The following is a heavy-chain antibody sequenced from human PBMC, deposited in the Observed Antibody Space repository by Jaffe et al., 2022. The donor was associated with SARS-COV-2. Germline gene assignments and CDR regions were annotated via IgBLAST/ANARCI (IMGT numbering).Heavy chain of an antibody. Sequence: EVQLVESGGGLVQPGGSLRLSCAASGFTFSSYDMHWVRQATGKGLEWVSAIGTAGDTYYPGSVKGRFTISRENAKNSLYLQMNSLRAGDTAVYYCARGVNCSGGSCYMEPLFDYWGQGTLVTVSS. J-gene: IGHJ4*02. CDR1: GFTFSSYD. D-gene: IGHD2-15*01. CDR3: ARGVNCSGGSCYMEPLFDY. V-gene: IGHV3-13*01. CDR2: IGTAGDT.